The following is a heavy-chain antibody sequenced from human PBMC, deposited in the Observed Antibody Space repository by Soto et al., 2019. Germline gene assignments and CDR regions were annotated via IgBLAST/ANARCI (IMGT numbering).Heavy chain of an antibody. CDR2: IIPIFGTA. CDR1: GGTFSSYA. Sequence: SVKVSCKASGGTFSSYAISWVRQAPGQGLELMGGIIPIFGTANYAQKFQGRVTITADESTSTAYMELSSLRSEDTAVYYCARYSYGYPRRPRRHENTEKYYYYYGMDVWGQGTTVTVSS. CDR3: ARYSYGYPRRPRRHENTEKYYYYYGMDV. J-gene: IGHJ6*02. D-gene: IGHD5-18*01. V-gene: IGHV1-69*13.